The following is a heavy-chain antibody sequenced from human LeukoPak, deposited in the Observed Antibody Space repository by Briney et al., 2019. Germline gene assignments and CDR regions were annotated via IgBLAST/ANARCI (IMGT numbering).Heavy chain of an antibody. Sequence: GGSLRLSCAASGGTFSSYAISWVRQAPGQGLEWMGGIIPIFGTANYAQKFQGRVTITADESTSTAYMELSSLRSEDTAVYYCARGPYSSSWYFDYWGQGTLVTVSS. CDR1: GGTFSSYA. D-gene: IGHD6-13*01. V-gene: IGHV1-69*01. CDR3: ARGPYSSSWYFDY. J-gene: IGHJ4*02. CDR2: IIPIFGTA.